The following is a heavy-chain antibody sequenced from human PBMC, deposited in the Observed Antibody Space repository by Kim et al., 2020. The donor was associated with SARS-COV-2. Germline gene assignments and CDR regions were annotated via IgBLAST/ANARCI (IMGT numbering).Heavy chain of an antibody. D-gene: IGHD1-1*01. CDR1: GYTFSDYY. V-gene: IGHV1-2*06. CDR3: ARGITTGFPNWFDP. CDR2: FNPNNGGA. J-gene: IGHJ5*02. Sequence: ASVKVSCKASGYTFSDYYLHWVRQAPGQGLEWMGRFNPNNGGADRAQKFQGRVTMTTDTSISAAYMELSRLTSDDTAVYYCARGITTGFPNWFDPWGQGTLVTVSS.